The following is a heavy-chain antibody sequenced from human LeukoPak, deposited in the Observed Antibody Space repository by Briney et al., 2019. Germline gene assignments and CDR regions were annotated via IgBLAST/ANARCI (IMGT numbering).Heavy chain of an antibody. CDR1: GFTFDDYG. CDR3: ARHPYDFWSGYYLFDY. V-gene: IGHV3-20*04. Sequence: PGGSLRLSCAASGFTFDDYGMSWVRQAPGKGLEWVSGINWNGGSTGYADSVKGRFTISRDNAKNSLYLQMNSLRAEDTALYYCARHPYDFWSGYYLFDYWGQGTLVTVSS. D-gene: IGHD3-3*01. J-gene: IGHJ4*02. CDR2: INWNGGST.